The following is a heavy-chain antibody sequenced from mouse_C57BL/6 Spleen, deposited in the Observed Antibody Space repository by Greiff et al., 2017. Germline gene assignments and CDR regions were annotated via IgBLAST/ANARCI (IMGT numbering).Heavy chain of an antibody. V-gene: IGHV1-55*01. J-gene: IGHJ4*01. CDR1: GYTFTSYW. Sequence: QVQLQQPGAELVKPGASVKMSCKASGYTFTSYWITWVKQRPGQGLEWIGDIYPGSGSTNYNEKFKSKATLTVDTSSSTAYMQLSSLTSEDSAVYYSASDYDYDIARDYWGQGTSVTVSS. CDR2: IYPGSGST. D-gene: IGHD2-4*01. CDR3: ASDYDYDIARDY.